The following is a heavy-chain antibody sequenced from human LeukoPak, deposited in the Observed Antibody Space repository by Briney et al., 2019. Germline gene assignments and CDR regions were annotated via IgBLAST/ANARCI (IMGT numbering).Heavy chain of an antibody. CDR3: VRIATVTTPDY. V-gene: IGHV3-74*01. Sequence: PGGSLRLSCAAYGFTFCTYWMHWVRQPLGKGLVWVSRINPDGSTTNYADSVKGRFTISRDNAKNTLYLQMNSLTVEDTAVYYCVRIATVTTPDYWGQGTLVTVSS. J-gene: IGHJ4*02. D-gene: IGHD4-17*01. CDR1: GFTFCTYW. CDR2: INPDGSTT.